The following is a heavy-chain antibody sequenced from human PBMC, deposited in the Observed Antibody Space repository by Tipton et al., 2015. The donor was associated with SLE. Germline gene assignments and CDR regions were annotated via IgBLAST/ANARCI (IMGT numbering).Heavy chain of an antibody. J-gene: IGHJ4*02. CDR1: GGSISSSSYY. CDR2: IYYSGST. V-gene: IGHV4-39*01. D-gene: IGHD3-22*01. Sequence: TLSLTCTVSGGSISSSSYYWGWIRQPPGKGLEWIGSIYYSGSTYYNPSLKSRVTISVDTSKNQFSLKLSSVTAADTAVYYCVRRGYDSSGFFDYWGQGTLVTVSS. CDR3: VRRGYDSSGFFDY.